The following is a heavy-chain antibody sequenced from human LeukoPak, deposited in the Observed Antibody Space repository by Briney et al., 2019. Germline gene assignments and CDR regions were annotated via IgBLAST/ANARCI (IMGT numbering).Heavy chain of an antibody. CDR3: ANLGDVLLWFGESTQADY. CDR1: GFTFSSYA. J-gene: IGHJ4*02. D-gene: IGHD3-10*01. Sequence: PGGSLRLSCAASGFTFSSYAMSWVRQAPGKGLEWVSAISGSGGSTYYADSVKGRFTISRDNSKNTLYLQMNSLRAEDTAVYYCANLGDVLLWFGESTQADYWGQGTLVTVSS. V-gene: IGHV3-23*01. CDR2: ISGSGGST.